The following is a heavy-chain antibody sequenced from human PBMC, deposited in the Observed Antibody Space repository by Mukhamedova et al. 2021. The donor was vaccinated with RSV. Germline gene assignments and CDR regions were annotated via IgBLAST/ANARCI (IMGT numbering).Heavy chain of an antibody. CDR2: IRSRAYGGTT. Sequence: GKGLEWVGFIRSRAYGGTTEYAASVKGRFTISRDDSKSIAYLQMNSLKTEDTAVYYCTRVYASGSYYPYPYWGQGTLVTVSS. V-gene: IGHV3-49*02. CDR3: TRVYASGSYYPYPY. D-gene: IGHD3-10*01. J-gene: IGHJ4*02.